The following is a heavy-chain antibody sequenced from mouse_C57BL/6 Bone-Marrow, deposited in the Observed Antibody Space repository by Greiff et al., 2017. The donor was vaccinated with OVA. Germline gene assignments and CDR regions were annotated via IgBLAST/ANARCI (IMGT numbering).Heavy chain of an antibody. D-gene: IGHD2-2*01. J-gene: IGHJ4*01. CDR3: ARSGGGLRYAMDY. CDR1: GYAFSSSW. Sequence: VQLQQSGPELVKPGASVKISCKASGYAFSSSWMNWVKQRPGKGLEWIGRIYPGDGDTNYNGKFKGKATLTADKSSSTAYMQLSSLTSEDSAVYVCARSGGGLRYAMDYWGQGTSVTVSS. V-gene: IGHV1-82*01. CDR2: IYPGDGDT.